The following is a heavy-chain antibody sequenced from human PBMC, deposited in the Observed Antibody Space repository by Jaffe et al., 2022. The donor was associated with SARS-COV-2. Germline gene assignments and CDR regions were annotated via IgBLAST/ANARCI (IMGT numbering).Heavy chain of an antibody. CDR1: GGTFSSYT. D-gene: IGHD3-22*01. Sequence: QVQLVQSGAEVKKPGSSVKVSCKASGGTFSSYTISWVRQAPGQGLEWMGRIIPILGIANYAQKFQGRVTITADKSTSTAYMELSSLRSEDTAVYYCARGPLGVVISYGMDVWGQGTTVTVSS. J-gene: IGHJ6*02. CDR2: IIPILGIA. V-gene: IGHV1-69*02. CDR3: ARGPLGVVISYGMDV.